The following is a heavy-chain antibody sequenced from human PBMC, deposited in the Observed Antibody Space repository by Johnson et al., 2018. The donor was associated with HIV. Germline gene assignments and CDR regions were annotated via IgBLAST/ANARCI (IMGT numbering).Heavy chain of an antibody. CDR3: VKEVTYCSDGSCFDAFHV. CDR1: GFTFSSYD. CDR2: ISGSGGST. V-gene: IGHV3-23*04. J-gene: IGHJ3*01. Sequence: VQLVESGGGLVQPGGSLRLSCAASGFTFSSYDMYWVRQATGKGLEWVSAISGSGGSTYYADSVKGRFSISRDNAKKSLFLQMNNLRAEDTALYYCVKEVTYCSDGSCFDAFHVWGHGTMVTVSS. D-gene: IGHD2-15*01.